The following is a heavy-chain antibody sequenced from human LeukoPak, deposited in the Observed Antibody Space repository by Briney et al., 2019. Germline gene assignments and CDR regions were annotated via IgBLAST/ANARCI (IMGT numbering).Heavy chain of an antibody. CDR1: GFTFSSYE. D-gene: IGHD7-27*01. Sequence: PGGSLRLSCAASGFTFSSYEMNWVRQAPGKGLEWVSKISSSSTTIYYADSVKGRFTTSRDNAKNSLYLQLNSLRAEDTAVYYCARTNWGLGGAFDMWGQGTMVTVSS. CDR2: ISSSSTTI. V-gene: IGHV3-48*03. J-gene: IGHJ3*02. CDR3: ARTNWGLGGAFDM.